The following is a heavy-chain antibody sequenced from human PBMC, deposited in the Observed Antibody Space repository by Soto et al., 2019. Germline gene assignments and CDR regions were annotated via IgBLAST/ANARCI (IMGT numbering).Heavy chain of an antibody. Sequence: SVKVSCKASGGTFSSLGISWVRQAPGQGLEWMGGIIPVFGRPNYAQRFRGRLTITADESTNTCYMELIDLESEDTAVYYCAREGSGYNFWGQGTQVTVSS. D-gene: IGHD5-12*01. CDR3: AREGSGYNF. V-gene: IGHV1-69*13. CDR1: GGTFSSLG. CDR2: IIPVFGRP. J-gene: IGHJ1*01.